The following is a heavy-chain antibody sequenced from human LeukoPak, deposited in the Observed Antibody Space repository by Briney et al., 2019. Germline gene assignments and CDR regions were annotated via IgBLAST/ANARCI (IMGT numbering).Heavy chain of an antibody. Sequence: GGSLRLSCAASGFTFSSYEMNWVRQAPGKGLEWVSYIGSSGSTVYYADSVKGRFTISRDNAKNSLYLQMNSLRDEDTAVYYCARDTLVYADSPDAFDIWGQGTMVTVSS. D-gene: IGHD4-17*01. CDR2: IGSSGSTV. CDR3: ARDTLVYADSPDAFDI. J-gene: IGHJ3*02. V-gene: IGHV3-48*03. CDR1: GFTFSSYE.